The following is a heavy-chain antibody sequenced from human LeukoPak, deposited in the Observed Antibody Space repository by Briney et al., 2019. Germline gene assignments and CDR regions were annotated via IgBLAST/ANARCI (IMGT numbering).Heavy chain of an antibody. V-gene: IGHV3-7*01. D-gene: IGHD6-13*01. J-gene: IGHJ4*02. CDR1: GFIFSSYW. CDR3: ARDAYSSSWYTY. CDR2: IKQEGSEK. Sequence: GGSLRLSCAASGFIFSSYWMSWVRQAPGKGLEWVANIKQEGSEKYYVDSVKGRFTISRDNAKNSLYLQMNSLRAEDTAVYYCARDAYSSSWYTYWGQGTLVTVSS.